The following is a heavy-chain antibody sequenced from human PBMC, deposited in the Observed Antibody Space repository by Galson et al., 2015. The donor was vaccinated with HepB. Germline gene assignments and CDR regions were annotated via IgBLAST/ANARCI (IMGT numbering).Heavy chain of an antibody. D-gene: IGHD2-21*02. Sequence: SLRLSCAASGFTFSKAWMSWVRQAPGKGLEWVGRIKTKAHGETTDYAAPVRGRFTISRDDSTNTLYLQTNSLKTEDTAFYYCTTDRNDPVPFPYCGADCFSRIDYWGRGTLVTVSS. CDR1: GFTFSKAW. CDR2: IKTKAHGETT. J-gene: IGHJ4*02. V-gene: IGHV3-15*01. CDR3: TTDRNDPVPFPYCGADCFSRIDY.